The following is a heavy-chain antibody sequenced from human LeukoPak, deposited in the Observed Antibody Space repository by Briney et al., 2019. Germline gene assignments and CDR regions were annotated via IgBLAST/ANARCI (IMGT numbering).Heavy chain of an antibody. CDR2: IYWNDNE. CDR3: AHRLLGRYPQ. J-gene: IGHJ4*02. Sequence: SGPTLVNPTQTLTLTCTFSGFSLSTSGVGVGWIRQPPGKALEWLALIYWNDNERYSPSLKSRLTVTKDTSKNQVVLTMTNVDPVDTATYYCAHRLLGRYPQWGQGTLVTVSS. CDR1: GFSLSTSGVG. D-gene: IGHD3-16*02. V-gene: IGHV2-5*01.